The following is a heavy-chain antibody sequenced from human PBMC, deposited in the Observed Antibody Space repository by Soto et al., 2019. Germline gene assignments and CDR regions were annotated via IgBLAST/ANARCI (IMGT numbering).Heavy chain of an antibody. J-gene: IGHJ6*03. D-gene: IGHD7-27*01. CDR1: GXTFSNSR. CDR2: ISNNSSVK. Sequence: GSLKLACAVCGXTFSNSRINGVRQDPGKGLEWLSYISNNSSVKYYADSVKGRFTISRDKSKNTLYLQMDSLSAEDTAVYYCTKEIASDWGYMDVWGQGITVTVS. CDR3: TKEIASDWGYMDV. V-gene: IGHV3-48*01.